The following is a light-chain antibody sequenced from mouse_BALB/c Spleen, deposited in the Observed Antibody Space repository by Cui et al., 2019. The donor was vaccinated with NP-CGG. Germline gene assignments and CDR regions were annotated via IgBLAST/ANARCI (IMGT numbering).Light chain of an antibody. CDR1: TGAVTTSKY. CDR2: GTN. CDR3: ALWYSNHWV. Sequence: QAVVTQESALTTSPGETVTLTCRSSTGAVTTSKYANWVQEKSDHLFTGLIGGTNNRAPGVPARFSGSLIGDKAALTIIGAQTEDEAIYFCALWYSNHWVFGGGTKLSVL. V-gene: IGLV1*01. J-gene: IGLJ1*01.